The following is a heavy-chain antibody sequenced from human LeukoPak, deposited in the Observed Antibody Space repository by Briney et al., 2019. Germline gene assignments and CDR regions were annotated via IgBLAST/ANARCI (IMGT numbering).Heavy chain of an antibody. CDR2: IHYSGYT. Sequence: SETLSLTCAVSGGSISNYYCSWIRQPPGKGLEWLGYIHYSGYTNYNPSLKSRVTISVDTSKNQFSLNLSSLTAADTAVYYCATSDTVSTYNWFDPWGQGTLVTVS. CDR3: ATSDTVSTYNWFDP. J-gene: IGHJ5*02. D-gene: IGHD5/OR15-5a*01. V-gene: IGHV4-59*08. CDR1: GGSISNYY.